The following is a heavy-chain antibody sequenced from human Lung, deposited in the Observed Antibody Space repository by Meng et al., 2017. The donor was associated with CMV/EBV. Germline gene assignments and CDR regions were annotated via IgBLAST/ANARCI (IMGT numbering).Heavy chain of an antibody. J-gene: IGHJ4*02. Sequence: GGSXRLXXAASGFTFSSYSLNWVRQAPGKGLEWVSSISSSSSYIYYADSVKGRFTISRDNAKNSLYLQLNSLRAEDTAVYYCARAPEGDGYNIDYWCQGTLVTVSS. V-gene: IGHV3-21*01. CDR1: GFTFSSYS. CDR2: ISSSSSYI. D-gene: IGHD5-24*01. CDR3: ARAPEGDGYNIDY.